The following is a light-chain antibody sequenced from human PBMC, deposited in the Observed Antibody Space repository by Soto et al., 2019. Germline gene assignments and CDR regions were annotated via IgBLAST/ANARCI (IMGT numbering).Light chain of an antibody. Sequence: IQMTQSPSSLSASVGDRVTITCQASQNINNYLNWYQQKPGRAPKLLIYDASNLEAGVPSRFRGSGSGTDFTFTISRLQPEGIATYYCQQYENLPTFGQGTRLEIK. CDR2: DAS. CDR1: QNINNY. J-gene: IGKJ5*01. V-gene: IGKV1-33*01. CDR3: QQYENLPT.